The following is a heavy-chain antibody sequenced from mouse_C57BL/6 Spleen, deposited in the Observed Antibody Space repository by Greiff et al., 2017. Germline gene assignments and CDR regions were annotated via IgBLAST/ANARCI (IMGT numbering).Heavy chain of an antibody. CDR2: IYPYNGVS. J-gene: IGHJ4*01. CDR3: EREYGNYGYAMDD. D-gene: IGHD2-1*01. V-gene: IGHV1-31*01. CDR1: GYSFTGYY. Sequence: VQLQQSGPELVKPGASVKISCKASGYSFTGYYMHWVKQSHGNILDWIGYIYPYNGVSSYNQKFKGKATLTVDKSSSTAYMELRSLTSEDSAVYYGEREYGNYGYAMDDWGKGTAGTVDS.